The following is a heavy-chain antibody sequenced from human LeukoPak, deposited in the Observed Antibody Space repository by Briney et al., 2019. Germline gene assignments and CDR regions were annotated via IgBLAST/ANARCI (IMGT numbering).Heavy chain of an antibody. Sequence: GRSLRLSCAASGFTFSSYAMSWVRQAPGKGLEWVSAISGSGGSTYYADSVKGRFTISRDNSKNTLYLQMNSLRAEDTAVYYCAKGQGYGGNTAFDYWGQGTLVTVSS. V-gene: IGHV3-23*01. J-gene: IGHJ4*02. CDR2: ISGSGGST. CDR1: GFTFSSYA. D-gene: IGHD4-23*01. CDR3: AKGQGYGGNTAFDY.